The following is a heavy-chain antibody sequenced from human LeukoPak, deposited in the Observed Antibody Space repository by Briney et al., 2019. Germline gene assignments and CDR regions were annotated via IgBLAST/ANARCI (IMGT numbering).Heavy chain of an antibody. CDR1: GFTFSSYW. Sequence: GGSLRLSCAASGFTFSSYWMSWVRQAPGKGLEWVANIKQDGSEKYYVDSVKGRFTISRDNAKNSLYLQMNSLRAEDTAVYYCAKDQTTMVRGVIISDYWGQGTLVTVSS. D-gene: IGHD3-10*01. CDR3: AKDQTTMVRGVIISDY. CDR2: IKQDGSEK. J-gene: IGHJ4*02. V-gene: IGHV3-7*01.